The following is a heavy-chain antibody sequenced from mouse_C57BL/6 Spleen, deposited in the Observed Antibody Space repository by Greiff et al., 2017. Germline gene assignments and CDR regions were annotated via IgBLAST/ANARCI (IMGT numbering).Heavy chain of an antibody. CDR3: ARRDYAMDY. V-gene: IGHV14-2*01. CDR2: IDPEAGET. Sequence: VQLKQSGAELVKPGASVQLSCTASGFNIKDYYMHWVKQRTEPGLEWIGRIDPEAGETTYAPKFQGKATITADTSSNTAYLQLSSLTSEDTAVYYCARRDYAMDYWGQGTSVTVSS. J-gene: IGHJ4*01. CDR1: GFNIKDYY.